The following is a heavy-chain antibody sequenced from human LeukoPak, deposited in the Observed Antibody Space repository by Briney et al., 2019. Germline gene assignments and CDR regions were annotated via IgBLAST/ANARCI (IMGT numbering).Heavy chain of an antibody. J-gene: IGHJ2*01. D-gene: IGHD6-19*01. CDR2: INWNGGST. CDR1: GFNFDDYG. Sequence: PGGSLRLSCGASGFNFDDYGMSWVRQTPGKGLEWVSGINWNGGSTRYADSVKGRFTISRDNAKNSLYLQMNSLRAEDTAVYYCAVAGLSYWYFDLWGRGTLVTVSS. CDR3: AVAGLSYWYFDL. V-gene: IGHV3-20*04.